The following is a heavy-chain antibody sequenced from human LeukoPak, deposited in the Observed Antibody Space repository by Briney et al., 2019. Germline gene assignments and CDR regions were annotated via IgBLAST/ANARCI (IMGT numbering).Heavy chain of an antibody. Sequence: GSLRLSCTTSGFTFGDHAMCWVRQAPGKGLEWVSSISSSSSYIYYADSVKGRFTISRDNAKNSLYLQMNSLRAEDTAVYYCARGRIAAAATLFYWGQGTLVTVSS. D-gene: IGHD6-13*01. J-gene: IGHJ4*02. CDR1: GFTFGDHA. CDR3: ARGRIAAAATLFY. CDR2: ISSSSSYI. V-gene: IGHV3-21*01.